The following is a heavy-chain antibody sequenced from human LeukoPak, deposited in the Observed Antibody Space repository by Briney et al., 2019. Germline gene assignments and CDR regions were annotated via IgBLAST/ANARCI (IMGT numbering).Heavy chain of an antibody. CDR2: IYYSGST. CDR3: ARGGGILAVAAAIFSHDAFDF. V-gene: IGHV4-59*11. D-gene: IGHD2-2*02. CDR1: GGSISSQY. J-gene: IGHJ3*01. Sequence: KPSETLSLTCTVSGGSISSQYWSWFRQPPGKGLEWIGYIYYSGSTNYNPSLKSRVTISVDTSKNQFFLRLTSVTAADTAVYYCARGGGILAVAAAIFSHDAFDFWDQGTMVTVSS.